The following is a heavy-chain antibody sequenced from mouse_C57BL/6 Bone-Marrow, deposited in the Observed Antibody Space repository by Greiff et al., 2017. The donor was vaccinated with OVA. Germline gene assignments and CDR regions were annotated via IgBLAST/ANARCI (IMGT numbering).Heavy chain of an antibody. Sequence: QVQLKQPGAELVKPGASVKLSCKASGYTFTSYWMHWVKQRPGQGLEWIGMIHPNSGSTNYNEKFKSKATLTVDKSSSTAYMQLSSLTSEDSAVYYCARSYYYGSSYGFAYWGQGTLVTVSA. CDR1: GYTFTSYW. D-gene: IGHD1-1*01. V-gene: IGHV1-64*01. CDR3: ARSYYYGSSYGFAY. CDR2: IHPNSGST. J-gene: IGHJ3*01.